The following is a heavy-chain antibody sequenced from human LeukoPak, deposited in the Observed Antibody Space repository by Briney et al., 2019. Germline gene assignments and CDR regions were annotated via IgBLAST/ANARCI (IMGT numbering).Heavy chain of an antibody. V-gene: IGHV3-23*01. D-gene: IGHD3-10*01. J-gene: IGHJ4*02. CDR1: GGSISSSSYY. CDR3: AKGSGLLWFGESALDY. Sequence: ETLSLTCTVSGGSISSSSYYWGWIRQPPGKGLEWVSAISGSGGSTYYADSVKGRFTISRDNSKNTLYLQMNSLRAEDTAVYYCAKGSGLLWFGESALDYWGQGTLVTVSS. CDR2: ISGSGGST.